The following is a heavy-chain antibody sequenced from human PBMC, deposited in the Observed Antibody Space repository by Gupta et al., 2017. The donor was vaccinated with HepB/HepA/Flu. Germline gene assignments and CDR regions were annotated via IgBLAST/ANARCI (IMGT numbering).Heavy chain of an antibody. V-gene: IGHV3-23*01. CDR1: GFTFNTYA. CDR2: IRSSGGSN. D-gene: IGHD3-10*01. Sequence: EVQLLESGGGVLQPGVSLRLPCAASGFTFNTYAMTWVRQTPGEGLEWVLSIRSSGGSNHYVDSVKGRFTMSRDHSKKTVYMQMTRLRVEDAAVYYCAKDRGRVFMAYTMDSWVQGALVNV. CDR3: AKDRGRVFMAYTMDS. J-gene: IGHJ1*01.